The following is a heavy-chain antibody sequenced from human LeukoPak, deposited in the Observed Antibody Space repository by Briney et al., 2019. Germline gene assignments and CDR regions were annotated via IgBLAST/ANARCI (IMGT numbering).Heavy chain of an antibody. CDR3: ARGRIVVVVAATPDLYYFDY. CDR2: IYYSGST. D-gene: IGHD2-15*01. V-gene: IGHV4-61*01. Sequence: SETLSLTCTVSGGSVSSGSYYWSWIRQPPGKGLEWIGYIYYSGSTNYNPSLKSRVTISVDTSKNQFSLKLSSVTAADTAVYYCARGRIVVVVAATPDLYYFDYWGQGTLVTVSS. CDR1: GGSVSSGSYY. J-gene: IGHJ4*02.